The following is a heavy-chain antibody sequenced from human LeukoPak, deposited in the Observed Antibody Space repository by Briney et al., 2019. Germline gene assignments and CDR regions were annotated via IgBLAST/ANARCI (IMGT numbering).Heavy chain of an antibody. CDR1: GYTFTSYG. CDR2: ISAYNGAT. J-gene: IGHJ4*02. Sequence: ASVKVSCKASGYTFTSYGISWVRQAPGQGLEWMGWISAYNGATHYAQKFQGRVTMTRDTSTSTVYMELSSLRSEDTAVYYCARDSGSYPLLYWGQGTLVTVSS. CDR3: ARDSGSYPLLY. D-gene: IGHD1-26*01. V-gene: IGHV1-18*01.